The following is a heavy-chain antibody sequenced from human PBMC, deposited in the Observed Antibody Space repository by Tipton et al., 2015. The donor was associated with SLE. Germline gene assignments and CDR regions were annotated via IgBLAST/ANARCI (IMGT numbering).Heavy chain of an antibody. CDR3: AREPDYGMDV. J-gene: IGHJ6*02. D-gene: IGHD1-14*01. Sequence: LRLSCAVYGGSFSGYYWSWICQPPGKGLEWIGEINHSGSTNYNPSLKSRVTISVDTSKNQFSLKLSSVTAADTAVYYCAREPDYGMDVWGQGTTVTVSS. V-gene: IGHV4-34*01. CDR2: INHSGST. CDR1: GGSFSGYY.